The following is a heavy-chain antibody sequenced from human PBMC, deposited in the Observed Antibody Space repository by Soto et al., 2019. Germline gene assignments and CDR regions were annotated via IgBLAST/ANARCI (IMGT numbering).Heavy chain of an antibody. Sequence: GGSLRLSCAASGVTFSSYGMHLVRQAPGKGLEWVALIYFDGSNKYYADSVKGRFTISRDNSKNMLYLQMNSLRVEDTAVYYCARDRESESYYLLTYDAFNVWGQGTKVTVSS. V-gene: IGHV3-33*01. CDR2: IYFDGSNK. D-gene: IGHD1-26*01. CDR1: GVTFSSYG. CDR3: ARDRESESYYLLTYDAFNV. J-gene: IGHJ3*01.